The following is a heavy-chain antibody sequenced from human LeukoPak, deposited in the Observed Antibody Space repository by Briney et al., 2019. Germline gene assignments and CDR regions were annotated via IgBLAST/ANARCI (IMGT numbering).Heavy chain of an antibody. CDR1: GYTFTSYG. J-gene: IGHJ6*02. D-gene: IGHD5-12*01. CDR3: ARDQVATIRDYYYYGMDV. V-gene: IGHV1-18*01. CDR2: ISAYNGNT. Sequence: ASLRVSFKDSGYTFTSYGISWVRQAPGQGLDWMEWISAYNGNTNYAQKLQGRVTMTTDTSTSTAYMELRSLRSDDTAVYYCARDQVATIRDYYYYGMDVWGQGTTVTVSS.